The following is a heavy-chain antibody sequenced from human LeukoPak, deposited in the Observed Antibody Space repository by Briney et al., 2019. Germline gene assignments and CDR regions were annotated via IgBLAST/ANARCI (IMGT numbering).Heavy chain of an antibody. CDR1: GGSTSSYY. V-gene: IGHV4-59*01. D-gene: IGHD6-13*01. CDR2: IYYSGST. J-gene: IGHJ3*02. Sequence: SETLSLTCTVSGGSTSSYYWSWIRQPPGKGLEWIGYIYYSGSTNYNPSLKSRVTISVDTSKNQFSLKLSSVTAADTAVYYCARSLAAAGTRAFDIWGQGTMVTVSS. CDR3: ARSLAAAGTRAFDI.